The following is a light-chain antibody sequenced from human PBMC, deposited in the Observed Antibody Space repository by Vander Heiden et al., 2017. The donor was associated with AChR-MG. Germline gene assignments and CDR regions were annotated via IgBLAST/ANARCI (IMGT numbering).Light chain of an antibody. CDR2: SNN. V-gene: IGLV1-44*01. CDR1: SSNIGSNT. Sequence: QSVLTQPPSASVTPGQRVTISCSGSSSNIGSNTVNWYQQLPGTAPKLLIYSNNQRPSGVPDGFSGSKSGTSASLAISGLQSEDEADYYCAAWDDSLNGPVFGGGTKLTVL. J-gene: IGLJ2*01. CDR3: AAWDDSLNGPV.